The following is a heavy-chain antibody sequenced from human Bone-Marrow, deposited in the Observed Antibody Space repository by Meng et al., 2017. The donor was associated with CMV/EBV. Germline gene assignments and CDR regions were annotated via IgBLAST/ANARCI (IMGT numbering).Heavy chain of an antibody. CDR3: ARDGTIFGSLDGMDV. J-gene: IGHJ6*02. Sequence: GESLKISCAASGFTFSSYEMNWVRQAPGKGLEWVSYISSSGSTIYYAASVKGRFTISRDNAKNSLYLQVYSLRAEDTAVYYCARDGTIFGSLDGMDVWGQGTTVTVSS. CDR2: ISSSGSTI. CDR1: GFTFSSYE. D-gene: IGHD3-3*01. V-gene: IGHV3-48*03.